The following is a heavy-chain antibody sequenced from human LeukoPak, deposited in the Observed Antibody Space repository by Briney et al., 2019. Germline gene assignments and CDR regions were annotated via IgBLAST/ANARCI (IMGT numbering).Heavy chain of an antibody. V-gene: IGHV3-30*18. D-gene: IGHD2-15*01. Sequence: PGRSLRLSCAASGFTFNSYGMHWVRQAPGKGLEWVAVISYDGSNKYYADSVKGRFTISRDNSKNTLYLQMNSLRAEDTAVYYCAKDLVAATPNYYYGMDVWGQGTTVTVSS. J-gene: IGHJ6*02. CDR1: GFTFNSYG. CDR3: AKDLVAATPNYYYGMDV. CDR2: ISYDGSNK.